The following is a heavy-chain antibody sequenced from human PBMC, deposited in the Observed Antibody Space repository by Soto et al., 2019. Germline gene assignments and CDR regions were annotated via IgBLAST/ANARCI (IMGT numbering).Heavy chain of an antibody. CDR1: GFTFSDAW. J-gene: IGHJ4*02. CDR2: IKSRGSGGTT. V-gene: IGHV3-15*01. CDR3: TWMTTVTTMGY. D-gene: IGHD4-17*01. Sequence: EVLLVESGGGLVKPGGSLRLSCAASGFTFSDAWMSWVRQAPGKGLEWVGRIKSRGSGGTTDYAAPVNSRFTISRDDLENTIYLQMNSLKTEDTAVYSCTWMTTVTTMGYWGQGTLVTVSS.